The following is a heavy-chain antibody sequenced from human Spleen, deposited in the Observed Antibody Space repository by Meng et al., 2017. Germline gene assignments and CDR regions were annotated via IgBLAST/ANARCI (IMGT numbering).Heavy chain of an antibody. Sequence: SVKVSCKTPGGIFTNYVIGWVRQAPGQGLEWMGGINAVFGTTNYAQKFQGRVTITTDESTSTVYMELTRLTSEDTAVYYCARAPYHYDSSGYYRPPSEYDYWGQGTLVTVSS. D-gene: IGHD3-22*01. CDR1: GGIFTNYV. V-gene: IGHV1-69*05. J-gene: IGHJ4*02. CDR2: INAVFGTT. CDR3: ARAPYHYDSSGYYRPPSEYDY.